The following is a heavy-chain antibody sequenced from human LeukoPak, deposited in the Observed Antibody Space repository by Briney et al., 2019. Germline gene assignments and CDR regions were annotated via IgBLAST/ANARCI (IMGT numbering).Heavy chain of an antibody. V-gene: IGHV3-7*03. CDR1: GFTFSSYW. D-gene: IGHD4-11*01. CDR3: TSGPRLTTPDY. J-gene: IGHJ4*02. CDR2: IKQDGSEK. Sequence: GGSLRLSCAASGFTFSSYWMSWVRQAPGKGLEWVANIKQDGSEKYYVDSVKGRFTISRDNAKNSLYLQMNSLRAEDTAVYYCTSGPRLTTPDYWGQGTLVTVSS.